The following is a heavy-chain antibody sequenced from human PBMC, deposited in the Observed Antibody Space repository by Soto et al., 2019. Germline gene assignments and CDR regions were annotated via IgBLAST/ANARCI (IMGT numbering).Heavy chain of an antibody. V-gene: IGHV2-5*02. Sequence: QITLKESGPTLVKPTQTLTLTCTFSGFSLSPSGVGVGWIRQPPGKALEWLALIYWDDDKRYSPSLKSRLTITKDTYKNQVVLTMTNMDPVDTATYYCAHRRDSSGTLAFDYWGQGTLVTVSS. CDR2: IYWDDDK. CDR1: GFSLSPSGVG. D-gene: IGHD1-26*01. J-gene: IGHJ4*02. CDR3: AHRRDSSGTLAFDY.